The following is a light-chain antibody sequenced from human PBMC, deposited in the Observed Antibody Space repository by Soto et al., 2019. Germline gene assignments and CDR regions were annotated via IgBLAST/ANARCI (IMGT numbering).Light chain of an antibody. CDR2: DVT. CDR3: SSYTRSTTLV. V-gene: IGLV2-14*03. J-gene: IGLJ2*01. CDR1: SSDVGGYKY. Sequence: QSVLTQPDSVSGSPGQSITISCTGTSSDVGGYKYVSWYQQLPGKAPKLLIYDVTNRPSGVSDRFSGSKSGDTASLTISGLQAEDEADYYCSSYTRSTTLVFGGGTKLTVL.